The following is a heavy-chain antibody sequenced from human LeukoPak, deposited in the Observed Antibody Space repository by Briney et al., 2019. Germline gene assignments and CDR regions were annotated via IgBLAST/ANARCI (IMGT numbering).Heavy chain of an antibody. CDR3: ASQRIGGFDY. Sequence: PSETLSLTCTVSGGSISSSSYYWGWIRQPPGKGLEWIGSIYYSGSTYYNPSLKSRVTISVDTSKNQFSLKLSSVTAADTAVYYCASQRIGGFDYWGQGTLVTVSS. D-gene: IGHD2/OR15-2a*01. J-gene: IGHJ4*02. CDR1: GGSISSSSYY. V-gene: IGHV4-39*07. CDR2: IYYSGST.